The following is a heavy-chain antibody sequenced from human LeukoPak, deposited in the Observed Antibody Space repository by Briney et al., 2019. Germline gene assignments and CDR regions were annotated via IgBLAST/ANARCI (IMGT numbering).Heavy chain of an antibody. CDR3: AKDEATSGGGLAS. V-gene: IGHV3-53*01. J-gene: IGHJ4*02. Sequence: PGGSLRLSCAASGFSVSGTHMSWVGQAPGKGLEWVSAMYTGGTTYYADSVQGRFTIYRDNSKNTLYLQMNSLRAEDTAVYYCAKDEATSGGGLASWGQGTLVSVSS. D-gene: IGHD3-16*01. CDR2: MYTGGTT. CDR1: GFSVSGTH.